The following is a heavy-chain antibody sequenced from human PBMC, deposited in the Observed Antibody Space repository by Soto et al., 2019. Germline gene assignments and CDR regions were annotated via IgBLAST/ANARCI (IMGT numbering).Heavy chain of an antibody. V-gene: IGHV3-30-3*01. J-gene: IGHJ6*02. CDR3: ARDLEEPQLVIYYYYYSMDV. D-gene: IGHD6-13*01. CDR1: GFTFSSYA. CDR2: ISYDGSNK. Sequence: QVQLVESGGGVVQPGRSLRLSCAASGFTFSSYAMHWVRQAPGKGLEWVAVISYDGSNKYYADSVKGRFTISRDNYKNTLYLHMNSLRAKDTAVYYCARDLEEPQLVIYYYYYSMDVWGQGTTVTV.